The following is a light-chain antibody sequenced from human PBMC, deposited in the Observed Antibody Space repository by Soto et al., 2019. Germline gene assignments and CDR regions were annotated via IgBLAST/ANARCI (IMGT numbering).Light chain of an antibody. J-gene: IGLJ2*01. V-gene: IGLV2-14*03. CDR1: SSDVGGYNF. CDR3: GTWDNSLSAV. CDR2: EVT. Sequence: QSALTQPASVSGSPGQSITISCTGTSSDVGGYNFVSWYQQHPGKAPKLMIYEVTSRPSGVSNRFSGSKSGNTASLTISGLQAEDEADYYCGTWDNSLSAVFGGGTKSPS.